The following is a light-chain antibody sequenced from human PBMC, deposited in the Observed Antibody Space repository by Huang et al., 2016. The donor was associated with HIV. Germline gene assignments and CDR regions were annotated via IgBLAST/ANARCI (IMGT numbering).Light chain of an antibody. Sequence: DIQMTQSPSSLSASVGDRVTITCRASQSISSYLNWYQQKPGKAPKLLIYAASSLQSGVPSRFSGSGSGTDFTLNISSLQPEDFATYYCQQSYSTPVTFGQETKLEIK. CDR2: AAS. J-gene: IGKJ2*01. CDR1: QSISSY. CDR3: QQSYSTPVT. V-gene: IGKV1-39*01.